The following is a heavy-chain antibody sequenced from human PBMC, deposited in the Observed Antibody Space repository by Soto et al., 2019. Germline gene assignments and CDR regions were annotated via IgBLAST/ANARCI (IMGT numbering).Heavy chain of an antibody. D-gene: IGHD5-12*01. J-gene: IGHJ4*02. Sequence: LSLTCTVSGGSISSSSYYWGWIRQPPGKGLEWIGSIYYSGSTYYNPSLKSRVTISVDTSKNQFSLKLSSVTAADTAVYYCARQFRRDGYNYFDYWGQGTLVTVSS. CDR1: GGSISSSSYY. CDR3: ARQFRRDGYNYFDY. V-gene: IGHV4-39*01. CDR2: IYYSGST.